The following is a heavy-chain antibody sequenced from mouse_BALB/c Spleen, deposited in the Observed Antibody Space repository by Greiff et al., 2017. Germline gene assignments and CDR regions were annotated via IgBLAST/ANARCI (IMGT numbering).Heavy chain of an antibody. V-gene: IGHV5-6-5*01. J-gene: IGHJ2*01. Sequence: EVKLMESGGGLVKPGGSLKLSCAASGFTFSSYAMSWVRQTPEKRLEWVASISSGGSTYYPDSVKGRFTISRDNARNILYLQMSSLRSEDTAMYYCAREGGYGYDGFDYWGQGTTLTVSS. CDR1: GFTFSSYA. CDR3: AREGGYGYDGFDY. CDR2: ISSGGST. D-gene: IGHD2-2*01.